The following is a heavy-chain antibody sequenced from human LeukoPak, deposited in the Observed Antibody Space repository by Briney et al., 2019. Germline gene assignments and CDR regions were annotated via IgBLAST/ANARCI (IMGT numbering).Heavy chain of an antibody. CDR1: GFTFDDYG. V-gene: IGHV3-23*01. Sequence: PGGSLRLSCAASGFTFDDYGMSWVRQAPGKGLEWVSAISGSGGSTYYADSVKGRFTISRDNSKNTLYLQMNSLRAEDTAVYYCAKDLPVFSSSSAYNWFDPWGQGTLVTVSS. J-gene: IGHJ5*02. D-gene: IGHD6-6*01. CDR2: ISGSGGST. CDR3: AKDLPVFSSSSAYNWFDP.